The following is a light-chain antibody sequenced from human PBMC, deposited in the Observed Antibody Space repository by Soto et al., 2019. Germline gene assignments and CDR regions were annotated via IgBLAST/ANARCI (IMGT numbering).Light chain of an antibody. CDR2: AAS. Sequence: IQLTQSPSSLSASVGDRVTITCRASQGIRNYLAWYQQKSGETPTLLIYAASALQDGVPSRFSGTGSETDFTLTITSLQPEDFATYYCQQLHSYPLTFGGGTKVEIK. J-gene: IGKJ4*01. CDR1: QGIRNY. CDR3: QQLHSYPLT. V-gene: IGKV1-9*01.